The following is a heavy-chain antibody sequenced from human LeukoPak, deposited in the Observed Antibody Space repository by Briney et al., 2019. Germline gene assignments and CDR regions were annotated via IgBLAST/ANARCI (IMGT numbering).Heavy chain of an antibody. V-gene: IGHV3-53*01. CDR2: IYSGGST. CDR1: GFTLSSNY. Sequence: GGSLRLSCAASGFTLSSNYMSWVRQAPGKGGEGGSVIYSGGSTYYAHSLKGRFTISIDNSKNTLYLQMNSLRAEDTAVYYCARDYTLDYGMDFWGQGTTVTVSS. J-gene: IGHJ6*02. CDR3: ARDYTLDYGMDF.